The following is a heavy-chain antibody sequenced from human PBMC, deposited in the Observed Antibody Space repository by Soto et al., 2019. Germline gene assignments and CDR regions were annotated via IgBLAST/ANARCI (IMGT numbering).Heavy chain of an antibody. J-gene: IGHJ4*01. CDR2: ISTNNGNT. V-gene: IGHV1-18*04. CDR1: GYTFSNYD. CDR3: GRVTIAVAGWAFDY. D-gene: IGHD6-19*01. Sequence: QVQLVQSGAEVKKPGASVKVSCKASGYTFSNYDISWVRQAPGQGLEWMGRISTNNGNTDHAQKLQGRVTMTTDTSTTTAYMELRSLRSDATAVYYCGRVTIAVAGWAFDYWGHGTLVTVSS.